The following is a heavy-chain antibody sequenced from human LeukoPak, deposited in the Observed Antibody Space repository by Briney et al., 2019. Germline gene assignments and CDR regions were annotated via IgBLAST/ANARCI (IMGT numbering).Heavy chain of an antibody. D-gene: IGHD4-17*01. Sequence: GRSLRLSCAASGFTFSSYAMHWVRQAPGKGLEWVAVISYDGSNKYYADSVKGRFTISRDNSKNTLYLQMNSLRAEDTAVYYCARETYGDLDYWGQGTLVTVSS. V-gene: IGHV3-30-3*01. CDR1: GFTFSSYA. J-gene: IGHJ4*02. CDR3: ARETYGDLDY. CDR2: ISYDGSNK.